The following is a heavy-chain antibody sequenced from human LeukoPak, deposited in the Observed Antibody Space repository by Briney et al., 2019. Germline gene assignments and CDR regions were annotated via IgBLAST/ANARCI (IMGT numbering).Heavy chain of an antibody. V-gene: IGHV3-74*01. Sequence: PGGSLRLSCAGSGLTFSRYTMHWVRQAPGKGLVWVSRIKSDGSYTNYADSVKGRFTISRDNAKNTLYLQMNSLRAEDTAVYYCARSDYFDYWGQGTLVTVSS. J-gene: IGHJ4*02. CDR2: IKSDGSYT. CDR3: ARSDYFDY. CDR1: GLTFSRYT.